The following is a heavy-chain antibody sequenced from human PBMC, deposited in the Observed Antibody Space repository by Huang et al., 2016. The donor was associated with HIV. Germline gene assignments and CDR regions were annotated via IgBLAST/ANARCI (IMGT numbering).Heavy chain of an antibody. Sequence: QLQLQESGPGLVKPSETLSLTCTVSGGSISSSSYYWGWIRQPPGKGLEWIGSSCYSGSTYYNPSLKSRVTISVDTSKNQFSLKRSSVTAADTAVYYCRGDIVVVVAATRYYFDYWGQGTLVTVSS. CDR1: GGSISSSSYY. J-gene: IGHJ4*02. D-gene: IGHD2-15*01. CDR2: SCYSGST. V-gene: IGHV4-39*01. CDR3: RGDIVVVVAATRYYFDY.